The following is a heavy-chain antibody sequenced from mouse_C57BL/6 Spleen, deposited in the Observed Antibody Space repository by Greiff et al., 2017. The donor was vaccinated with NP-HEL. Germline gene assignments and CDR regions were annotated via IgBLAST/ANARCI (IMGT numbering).Heavy chain of an antibody. CDR2: ISDGGSYT. CDR1: GFTFSSYA. CDR3: ARTTTVESPSFAY. D-gene: IGHD1-1*01. J-gene: IGHJ3*01. Sequence: DVQLVESGGGLVKPGGPLKLSCAASGFTFSSYAMSWVRQTPEKRLEWVATISDGGSYTYYPDNVKGRFTISRDNAKNNLYLQMSHLKSEDTAMYYCARTTTVESPSFAYWGQGTLVTVSA. V-gene: IGHV5-4*01.